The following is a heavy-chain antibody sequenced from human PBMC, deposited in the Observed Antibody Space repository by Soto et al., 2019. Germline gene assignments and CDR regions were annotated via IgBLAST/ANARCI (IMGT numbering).Heavy chain of an antibody. Sequence: SVKVSCKASGGTFSSSGFSWVRQAPGQGLEWMGMIVPSLDTTNYAQKFQARVTVTADEVTSTAYMELRSLRSEDTAVYYCARWPQPRYTADPYAVDVWGQGTRVTVSS. D-gene: IGHD3-16*02. V-gene: IGHV1-69*11. CDR2: IVPSLDTT. CDR1: GGTFSSSG. J-gene: IGHJ6*02. CDR3: ARWPQPRYTADPYAVDV.